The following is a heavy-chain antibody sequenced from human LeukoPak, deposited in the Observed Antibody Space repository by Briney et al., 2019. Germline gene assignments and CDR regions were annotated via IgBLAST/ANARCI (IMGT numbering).Heavy chain of an antibody. CDR2: INTNTGNP. CDR1: GYTFTSYA. J-gene: IGHJ4*02. CDR3: ARGADWLFPTYYFDY. D-gene: IGHD3-9*01. V-gene: IGHV7-4-1*02. Sequence: ASVKVSCKASGYTFTSYAMNWVRQAPGQGLEWMGWINTNTGNPTYAQGFTGRFVFSLDTSVSTAYLQISSLKAEDTVVYYCARGADWLFPTYYFDYWGQGTLVTVSS.